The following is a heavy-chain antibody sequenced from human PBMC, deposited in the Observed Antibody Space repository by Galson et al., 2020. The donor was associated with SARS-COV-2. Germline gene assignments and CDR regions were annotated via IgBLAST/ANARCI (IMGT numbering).Heavy chain of an antibody. V-gene: IGHV5-51*01. Sequence: HGESLKISCKGSGYSFTSYWIGWVRQMPGKGLEWMGIIYPGDSDTRYSPSFQGQVTISADKSISTAYLQWSSLKASDTAMYYCARLYEFGELVGILLGFDPWGQGTLVTVSS. CDR1: GYSFTSYW. CDR3: ARLYEFGELVGILLGFDP. J-gene: IGHJ5*02. CDR2: IYPGDSDT. D-gene: IGHD3-10*01.